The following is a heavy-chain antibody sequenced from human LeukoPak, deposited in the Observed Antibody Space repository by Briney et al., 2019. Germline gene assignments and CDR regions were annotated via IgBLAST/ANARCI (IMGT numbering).Heavy chain of an antibody. CDR2: IYASGNT. CDR3: ATWTVAARADDN. D-gene: IGHD6-6*01. J-gene: IGHJ4*02. V-gene: IGHV4-4*07. Sequence: SETLSLTCTVSGGSISSYYWSWVRQPAGKGLEWIGRIYASGNTNYNPSLKSRVTISVDASKNQFFLKLSSVTAADTAVYYCATWTVAARADDNWGQGTLVTVSS. CDR1: GGSISSYY.